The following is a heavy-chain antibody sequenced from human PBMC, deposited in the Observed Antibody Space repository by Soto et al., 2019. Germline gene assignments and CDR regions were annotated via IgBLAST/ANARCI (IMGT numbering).Heavy chain of an antibody. CDR2: IYPGDSDT. D-gene: IGHD1-26*01. CDR3: ARHVRIGGSYPPTLWFDP. J-gene: IGHJ5*02. V-gene: IGHV5-51*01. CDR1: GYSFTSYW. Sequence: PGESLKISCKGSGYSFTSYWIGWVRQMPGKGLEWMGIIYPGDSDTRYSPSFQGQVTISADKSISTAYLQWSSLKASDTAMYCCARHVRIGGSYPPTLWFDPWGQGTLVTVSS.